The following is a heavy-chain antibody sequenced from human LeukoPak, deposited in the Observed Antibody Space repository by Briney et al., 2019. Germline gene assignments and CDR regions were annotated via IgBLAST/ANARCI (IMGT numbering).Heavy chain of an antibody. V-gene: IGHV1-18*01. CDR2: ISAYNGNP. Sequence: ASVKVSCKASGYTFTSYGISWVRQAPGQGLEWMGWISAYNGNPNYAQKLQGRVTMTTDTSTSTAYMELRGLRSDDTAVYYCARGGVSSGWYGSYFDYWGQGTLVTVSS. CDR1: GYTFTSYG. D-gene: IGHD6-19*01. J-gene: IGHJ4*02. CDR3: ARGGVSSGWYGSYFDY.